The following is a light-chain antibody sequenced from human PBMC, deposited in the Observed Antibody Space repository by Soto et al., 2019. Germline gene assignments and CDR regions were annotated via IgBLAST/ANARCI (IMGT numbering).Light chain of an antibody. V-gene: IGLV2-14*01. J-gene: IGLJ2*01. CDR1: SSDVGGYNY. Sequence: QSALTQPASVSVSPGQSITISCTGTSSDVGGYNYVSWYQQHPGKAPNLMIYDVSNRPSGVSNRFSGSKSGNTASLTISGRQAEDEADYYCSSYTSSSTLVFGGGTKVTVL. CDR3: SSYTSSSTLV. CDR2: DVS.